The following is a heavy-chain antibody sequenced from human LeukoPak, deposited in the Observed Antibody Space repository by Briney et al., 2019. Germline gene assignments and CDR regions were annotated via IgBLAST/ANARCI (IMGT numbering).Heavy chain of an antibody. CDR1: GFTFSSYG. V-gene: IGHV3-23*01. CDR3: AKDGSIVYSYTYLDY. CDR2: ISGSGDRT. Sequence: GGSLRLSCAASGFTFSSYGMSWIRQAPGRGLEWVSSISGSGDRTHHADPVKGRFTISRDNSKNTLYLQMNSLRAEDTAVYYCAKDGSIVYSYTYLDYWGQGTLVTVSS. D-gene: IGHD3-16*01. J-gene: IGHJ4*02.